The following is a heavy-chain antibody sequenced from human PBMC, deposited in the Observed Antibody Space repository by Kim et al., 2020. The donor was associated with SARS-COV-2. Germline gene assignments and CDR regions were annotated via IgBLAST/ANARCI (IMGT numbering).Heavy chain of an antibody. CDR1: GFTFSSYA. J-gene: IGHJ6*01. CDR3: ARGDYYGSGSSDYYYYG. CDR2: ISYDGSNK. Sequence: GGSLRLSCAASGFTFSSYAMHWVRQAPGKGLEWVAVISYDGSNKYYADSVKGRFTISRDNSKNTLYLQMNSLRAEDTAVYYCARGDYYGSGSSDYYYYG. V-gene: IGHV3-30*04. D-gene: IGHD3-10*01.